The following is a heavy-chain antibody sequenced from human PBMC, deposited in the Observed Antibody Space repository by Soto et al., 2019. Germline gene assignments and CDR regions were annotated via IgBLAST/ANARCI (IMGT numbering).Heavy chain of an antibody. V-gene: IGHV1-69*06. J-gene: IGHJ4*02. CDR2: IIPIFGTA. CDR3: ARDADAWKGYCSGGSCLSIDY. D-gene: IGHD2-15*01. Sequence: QVQLVQSGAEVKKPGSSVKVSCKASGGTFSSYAISWVRQAPGQGLEWMGGIIPIFGTANYAQKFQGRVTITADKSTSTAYMELSSLRSEDTAVYYCARDADAWKGYCSGGSCLSIDYWGQGTLFTVSS. CDR1: GGTFSSYA.